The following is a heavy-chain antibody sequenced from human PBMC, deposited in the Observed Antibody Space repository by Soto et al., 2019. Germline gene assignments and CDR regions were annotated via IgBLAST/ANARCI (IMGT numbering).Heavy chain of an antibody. V-gene: IGHV3-23*01. CDR1: GFSFNDYA. CDR2: ISSSGGAR. CDR3: AQQLADLHPSNNHYVMDV. Sequence: EVKLLASGGGLVQPGGSLRLSCGASGFSFNDYAMNWVRQAPGKGLQWVSAISSSGGARYYADSVKGRFRMSRDNSKSYVYLQMDSLRAEDTATYFCAQQLADLHPSNNHYVMDVWGQGTPVTVSS. J-gene: IGHJ6*02. D-gene: IGHD6-13*01.